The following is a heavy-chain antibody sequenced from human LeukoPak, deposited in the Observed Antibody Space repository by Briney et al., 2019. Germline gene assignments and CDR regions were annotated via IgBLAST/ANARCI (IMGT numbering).Heavy chain of an antibody. CDR1: GYTFTSYG. Sequence: ASVKVSCKASGYTFTSYGISWVRQAPGQGREWMGWISAYNGNTNYAQKLQGRVTMTTDTTTSTAYMELRSLRSDDTAVYYCARMPKTTVVTTGEFDYWGQGTLVTVSS. V-gene: IGHV1-18*01. D-gene: IGHD4-23*01. J-gene: IGHJ4*02. CDR3: ARMPKTTVVTTGEFDY. CDR2: ISAYNGNT.